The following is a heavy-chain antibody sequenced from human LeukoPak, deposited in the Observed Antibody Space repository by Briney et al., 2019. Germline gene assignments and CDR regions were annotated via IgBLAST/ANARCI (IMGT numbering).Heavy chain of an antibody. J-gene: IGHJ4*02. CDR3: ARDYCGGDCYPWN. D-gene: IGHD2-21*02. CDR1: GFTFSDYY. V-gene: IGHV3-11*04. Sequence: GGSLRLSCAASGFTFSDYYMSWIRQAPGKGLEWVSYISTSGSTIYYADSVKGRFTISRDNSKNTLYLQMNSLRAEDTAVYYCARDYCGGDCYPWNWGQGTLVTVSS. CDR2: ISTSGSTI.